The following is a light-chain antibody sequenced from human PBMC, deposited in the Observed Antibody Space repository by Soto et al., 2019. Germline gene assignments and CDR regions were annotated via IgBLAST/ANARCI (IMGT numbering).Light chain of an antibody. J-gene: IGKJ5*01. V-gene: IGKV1-39*01. Sequence: DIQMTHSPSSLAASVGSRFNITCRASQSISSYLNWYQQKPGKAPKLLIYAASSLQSGVPSRFSGSGSGTDFTLTISSLKTEDFANYYCQQSYSTHTITFGQGTRLEIK. CDR1: QSISSY. CDR2: AAS. CDR3: QQSYSTHTIT.